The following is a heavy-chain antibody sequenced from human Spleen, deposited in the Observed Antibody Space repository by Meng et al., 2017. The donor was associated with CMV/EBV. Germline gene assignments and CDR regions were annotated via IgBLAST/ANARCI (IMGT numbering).Heavy chain of an antibody. CDR1: GYTFTSYG. V-gene: IGHV1-18*01. D-gene: IGHD6-13*01. Sequence: QVQLVQSGAEVKKPWASVNVSCKASGYTFTSYGMSWLRQAPGQGLEWMGWISAYNGNTIYAQKVQGRVTMTTDASTNTAYLELRSLRSDDTAVYYCARDQQLIPAEYFQHWGPGTLVTVSS. CDR2: ISAYNGNT. J-gene: IGHJ1*01. CDR3: ARDQQLIPAEYFQH.